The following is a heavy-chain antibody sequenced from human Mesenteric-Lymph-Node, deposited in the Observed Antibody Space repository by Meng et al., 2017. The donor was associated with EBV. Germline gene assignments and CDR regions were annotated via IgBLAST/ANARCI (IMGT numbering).Heavy chain of an antibody. Sequence: RQLRESGPGLGKPSETLSLTCTVSGGSISSSSYYWGWIRQPPGKGLEWIGSIYYSGSTYYNPSLKSRVTISVDTSKNQFSLKLSSVTAADTAVYYCARESGHTNRWGQGTLVTVSS. V-gene: IGHV4-39*01. CDR2: IYYSGST. CDR1: GGSISSSSYY. CDR3: ARESGHTNR. J-gene: IGHJ5*02. D-gene: IGHD2-2*01.